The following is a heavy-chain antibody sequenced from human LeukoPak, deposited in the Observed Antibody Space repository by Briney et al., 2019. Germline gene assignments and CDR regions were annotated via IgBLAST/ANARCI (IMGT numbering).Heavy chain of an antibody. J-gene: IGHJ5*02. CDR1: GHTFTSYY. Sequence: ASVKVSCKASGHTFTSYYMHWVRQAPGQGLEWMGIINPSGGSTSYAQKFQGRVTMTRDMSTSTVYMELSSLRSEDTAVYYCARSPSGDWFDPWGQGTLVTVSS. V-gene: IGHV1-46*01. CDR3: ARSPSGDWFDP. CDR2: INPSGGST. D-gene: IGHD1-26*01.